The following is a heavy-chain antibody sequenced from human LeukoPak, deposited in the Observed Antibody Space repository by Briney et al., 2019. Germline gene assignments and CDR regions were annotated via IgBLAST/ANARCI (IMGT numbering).Heavy chain of an antibody. CDR2: IYPGDSDT. CDR3: ARLLNYDDLDY. V-gene: IGHV5-51*01. CDR1: GYSFTNYW. J-gene: IGHJ4*02. Sequence: GESLKIPCKGSGYSFTNYWIGWVRQMPGKGLEWMGIIYPGDSDTRYSPSFQGQVTISADKSITTAYLQWSSLKASDTAMYYCARLLNYDDLDYWGQGTLVTVSS. D-gene: IGHD3-22*01.